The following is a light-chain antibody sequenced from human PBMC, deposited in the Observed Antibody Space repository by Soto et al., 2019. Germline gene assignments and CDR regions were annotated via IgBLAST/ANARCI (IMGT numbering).Light chain of an antibody. Sequence: SYELTQPPSVSVSPGQTASITCSGDKLGTKFACWYQQKPGQSPVLVIYRDHKRPSGIPERFSGSNSGNTATLTISGTQASDEADYYCQAWDSSAAGVFGTGTKLTVL. CDR2: RDH. J-gene: IGLJ1*01. V-gene: IGLV3-1*01. CDR3: QAWDSSAAGV. CDR1: KLGTKF.